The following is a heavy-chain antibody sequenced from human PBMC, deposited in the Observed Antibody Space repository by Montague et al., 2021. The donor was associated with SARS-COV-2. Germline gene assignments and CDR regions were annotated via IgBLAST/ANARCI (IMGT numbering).Heavy chain of an antibody. CDR3: AGGCSGFSCYPNPFST. Sequence: TLSLTCTVSGGSITSGSYYWSWIRQPAGQGLEWIGRIYTSGSTNYNPSLKSRVTISVDTSKNQLSLKMSSVTAAATAVYYCAGGCSGFSCYPNPFSTWGQGTLVTVSS. CDR2: IYTSGST. CDR1: GGSITSGSYY. D-gene: IGHD2-15*01. V-gene: IGHV4-61*02. J-gene: IGHJ5*02.